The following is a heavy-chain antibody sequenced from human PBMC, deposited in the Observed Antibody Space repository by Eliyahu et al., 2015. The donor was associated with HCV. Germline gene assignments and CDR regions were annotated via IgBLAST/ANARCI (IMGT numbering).Heavy chain of an antibody. V-gene: IGHV3-21*01. CDR1: XFTFSXXI. D-gene: IGHD5-12*01. CDR3: TRGAWDILATIWTMDV. J-gene: IGHJ6*02. Sequence: EVQLVESGGNLVRPGGXLRLSCAASXFTFSXXIMNWVRQXPGKGLEWVSSISSSSTYKYYADSMEGRFTISRDNAKNTLYLQMNYLRVEDTGIYYCTRGAWDILATIWTMDVWGQGTAVIVSS. CDR2: ISSSSTYK.